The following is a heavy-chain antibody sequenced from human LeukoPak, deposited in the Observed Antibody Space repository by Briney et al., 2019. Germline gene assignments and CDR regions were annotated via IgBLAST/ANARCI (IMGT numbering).Heavy chain of an antibody. Sequence: ASVKVSCKASGYTFTGYYMHWVRQAPGQGLEWMGRINPNSGGTNYAQKFRGRVTMTRDTSISTAYMELSRLRSDDTAVYYCARPTYYYDSSGYSNFDYWGQGTLVTVSS. CDR3: ARPTYYYDSSGYSNFDY. V-gene: IGHV1-2*06. D-gene: IGHD3-22*01. CDR2: INPNSGGT. CDR1: GYTFTGYY. J-gene: IGHJ4*02.